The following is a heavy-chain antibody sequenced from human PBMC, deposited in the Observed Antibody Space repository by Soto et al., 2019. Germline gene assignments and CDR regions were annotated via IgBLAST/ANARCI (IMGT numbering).Heavy chain of an antibody. V-gene: IGHV1-2*04. CDR1: GYTFTGYY. Sequence: ASVKVSCKGSGYTFTGYYMHWVRQAPGQGLEWMGWINPNSGGTNYAQKSQGWVTMTRDTSISTAYMELNRLRSDDTAVYYCARVPRVGATDRGALDIWGQGTMVTVSS. CDR3: ARVPRVGATDRGALDI. CDR2: INPNSGGT. D-gene: IGHD1-26*01. J-gene: IGHJ3*02.